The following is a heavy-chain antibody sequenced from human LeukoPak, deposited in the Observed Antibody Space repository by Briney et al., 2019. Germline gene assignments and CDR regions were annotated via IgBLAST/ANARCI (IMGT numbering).Heavy chain of an antibody. J-gene: IGHJ4*02. CDR3: TTVSNGEVDY. D-gene: IGHD3-10*01. CDR1: GFTFSNAW. CDR2: IKSKTDGETT. V-gene: IGHV3-15*01. Sequence: PGGSLRLSCAASGFTFSNAWMSWVRQAPGKGLEWVGRIKSKTDGETTDYAAPVKGRFTISRDDSKNTLYLQMNSLKTEDTAVYYCTTVSNGEVDYWGQGTLVTVSS.